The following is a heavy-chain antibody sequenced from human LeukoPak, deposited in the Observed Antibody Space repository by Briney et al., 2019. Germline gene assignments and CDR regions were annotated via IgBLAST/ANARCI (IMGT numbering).Heavy chain of an antibody. Sequence: QSGGSLRLSCAASGFTFSSYGMSWVRQAPGKGLEWVSAISGSGGSTYCADSVKGRFTISRDNSKNTLYLQMNSLRAEDTAVYYCASLVATSRNFDYWGQGTPVTVSS. J-gene: IGHJ4*02. D-gene: IGHD5-12*01. V-gene: IGHV3-23*01. CDR3: ASLVATSRNFDY. CDR1: GFTFSSYG. CDR2: ISGSGGST.